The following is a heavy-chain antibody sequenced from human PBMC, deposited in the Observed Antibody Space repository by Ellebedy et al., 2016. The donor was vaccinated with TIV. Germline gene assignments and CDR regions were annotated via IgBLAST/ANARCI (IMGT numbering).Heavy chain of an antibody. CDR1: GYSFTSYW. V-gene: IGHV5-10-1*01. CDR3: ARRNRMVRGVIMGMNGMDV. D-gene: IGHD3-10*01. Sequence: GESLKISXKGSGYSFTSYWISWVRQMPGKGLEWMGRIDPSDSYTNYSPSFQGHVTISADKSISTAYLQWSSLKASDTAMYYCARRNRMVRGVIMGMNGMDVWGQGTTVTVSS. CDR2: IDPSDSYT. J-gene: IGHJ6*02.